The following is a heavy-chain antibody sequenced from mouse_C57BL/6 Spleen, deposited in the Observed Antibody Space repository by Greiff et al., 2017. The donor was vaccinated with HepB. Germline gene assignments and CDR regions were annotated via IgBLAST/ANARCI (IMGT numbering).Heavy chain of an antibody. Sequence: EVKLVESGGGLVKPGGSLKLSCAASGFTFSSYAMSWVRQTPEKRLEWVATISDGGSYTYYPDNVKGRFTISRDNAKNNLYLQMSHLKSEDTAMYYCAREDWEGAWFAYWGQGTLVTVSA. D-gene: IGHD4-1*01. J-gene: IGHJ3*01. CDR2: ISDGGSYT. CDR1: GFTFSSYA. CDR3: AREDWEGAWFAY. V-gene: IGHV5-4*01.